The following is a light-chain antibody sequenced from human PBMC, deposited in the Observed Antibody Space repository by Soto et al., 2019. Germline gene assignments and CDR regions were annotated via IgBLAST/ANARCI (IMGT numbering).Light chain of an antibody. Sequence: DIPMTQSPSTLSASVGDRVTITCRASQSISSWLAWYQQKPGKAPKLLIYDASSLESGVPSRFSGSGSETEFVLANNSLQRHGFAPLYLQQYKSYPWRFGLGNMVEIK. J-gene: IGKJ1*01. V-gene: IGKV1-5*01. CDR2: DAS. CDR1: QSISSW. CDR3: QQYKSYPWR.